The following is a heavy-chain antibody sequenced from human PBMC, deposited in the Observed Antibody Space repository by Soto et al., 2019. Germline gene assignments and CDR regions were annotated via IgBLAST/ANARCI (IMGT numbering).Heavy chain of an antibody. CDR3: ARELWFGELRGFDP. CDR2: ISSSSSTI. Sequence: PGGSLRLSSAPSGFNFISDSMNWVRQAPGKGLEWVSYISSSSSTIYYADSVKGRFTISRDNAKNSLYLQMNGLRDEVTAVYYCARELWFGELRGFDPWGAGTLVTVFS. J-gene: IGHJ5*02. D-gene: IGHD3-10*01. CDR1: GFNFISDS. V-gene: IGHV3-48*02.